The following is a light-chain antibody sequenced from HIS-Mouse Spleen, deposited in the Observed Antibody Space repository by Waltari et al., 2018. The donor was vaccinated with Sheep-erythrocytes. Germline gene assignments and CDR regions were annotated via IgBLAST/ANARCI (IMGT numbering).Light chain of an antibody. V-gene: IGLV3-25*03. Sequence: SYELTQPPSVSVSPGQTARITCSGDALPKQYAYWYQQKPGQAPAPGIYKDSEKPPGIPERFSGSSSGTTVTLTISGVQAEDEADYYCQSADSSGTYVFGTGTKVTVL. J-gene: IGLJ1*01. CDR2: KDS. CDR3: QSADSSGTYV. CDR1: ALPKQY.